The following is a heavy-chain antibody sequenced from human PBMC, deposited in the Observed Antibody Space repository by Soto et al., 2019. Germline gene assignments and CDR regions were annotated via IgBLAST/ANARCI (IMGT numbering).Heavy chain of an antibody. CDR3: AREYTAWPLAYGLDV. D-gene: IGHD2-2*02. CDR1: GFIFSNYS. CDR2: ISSRSDI. V-gene: IGHV3-21*01. J-gene: IGHJ6*02. Sequence: XGSLRLSCVGSGFIFSNYSINWVRQAPGKGLEWVSSISSRSDIYYAESVKGRFTISRDNAKNSVSLQMNSLRAEDTAVYYCAREYTAWPLAYGLDVWGQGTTVTVSS.